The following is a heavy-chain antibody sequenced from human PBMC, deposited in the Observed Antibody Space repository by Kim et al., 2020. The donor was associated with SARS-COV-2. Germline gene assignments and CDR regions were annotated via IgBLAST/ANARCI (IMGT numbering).Heavy chain of an antibody. Sequence: DSVKGRFTISRDNSKNTLYLQMNSLRAEDTAVYYCAREDVTMVRGAAGDYWGQGTLVTVSS. J-gene: IGHJ4*02. D-gene: IGHD3-10*01. V-gene: IGHV3-30*07. CDR3: AREDVTMVRGAAGDY.